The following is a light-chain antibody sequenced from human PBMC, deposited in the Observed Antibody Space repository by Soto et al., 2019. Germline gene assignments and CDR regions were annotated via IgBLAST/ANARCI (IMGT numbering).Light chain of an antibody. CDR3: QQSFSFPAT. CDR2: STS. J-gene: IGKJ2*01. Sequence: DIQMTQSPSSLSASVGDTVTLNCRASQTITGYVNWYQQNLGKAPKLLVYSTSKLQSGVPSRFTGSGSGTDFSLTISSLQPEDFATYFCQQSFSFPATFGQGTKLEIK. CDR1: QTITGY. V-gene: IGKV1-39*01.